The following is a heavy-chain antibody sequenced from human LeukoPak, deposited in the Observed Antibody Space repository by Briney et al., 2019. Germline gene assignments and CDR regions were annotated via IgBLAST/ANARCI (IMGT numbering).Heavy chain of an antibody. CDR2: IKPNSGGT. CDR1: GYTFTAYY. CDR3: ARIPVLGPMAPS. J-gene: IGHJ4*02. Sequence: ASVKVSCKASGYTFTAYYMHWVRQAPGQGLEWMGWIKPNSGGTNYAQKFQGRVTMTRDTSISTAYMELSRLRSDDTAVYYCARIPVLGPMAPSWGQGTLVTVSS. D-gene: IGHD5-24*01. V-gene: IGHV1-2*02.